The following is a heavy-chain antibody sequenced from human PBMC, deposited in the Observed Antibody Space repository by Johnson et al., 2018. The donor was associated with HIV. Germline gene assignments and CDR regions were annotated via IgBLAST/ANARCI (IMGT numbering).Heavy chain of an antibody. CDR1: GFTFTDYY. CDR2: ISSSGRTI. CDR3: ATESTAWGGDYVCYGLDI. Sequence: QMQLVESGGGLVKPGGSLRLSCAASGFTFTDYYMNWMRQAPGKGLEWVSHISSSGRTIYYAASVKGRFTISRDNAKKSLYLHMNSLRVEDTAVYYCATESTAWGGDYVCYGLDIWGQGTMVTVSS. V-gene: IGHV3-11*04. J-gene: IGHJ3*02. D-gene: IGHD4-17*01.